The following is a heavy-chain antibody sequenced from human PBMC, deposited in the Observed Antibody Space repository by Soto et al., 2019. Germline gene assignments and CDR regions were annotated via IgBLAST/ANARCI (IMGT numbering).Heavy chain of an antibody. Sequence: ASVKVSCKASGYTFTIYYIYWVQQAPGQGLEWMGIINPSGDSTSYAQKFQGRLTMTRDTSTTTVYVELSSLRSEDTAVYYCARGPQIIYDFWSGYYRGAFDIWGQGTMVTVSS. CDR3: ARGPQIIYDFWSGYYRGAFDI. CDR1: GYTFTIYY. D-gene: IGHD3-3*01. V-gene: IGHV1-46*01. J-gene: IGHJ3*02. CDR2: INPSGDST.